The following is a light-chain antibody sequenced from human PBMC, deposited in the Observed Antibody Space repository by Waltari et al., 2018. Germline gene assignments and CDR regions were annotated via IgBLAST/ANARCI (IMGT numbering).Light chain of an antibody. CDR3: LSADGSGTSKV. CDR2: KDT. V-gene: IGLV3-25*03. Sequence: SYELTQPPSVSVSPGQTTRITCSGASLPKQYAFWYQQKPGQAPVLIIDKDTQRPSGIPERFSGSSSGTTVTMTISGVQAEDEADYYCLSADGSGTSKVFGGGTKLTVL. J-gene: IGLJ3*02. CDR1: SLPKQY.